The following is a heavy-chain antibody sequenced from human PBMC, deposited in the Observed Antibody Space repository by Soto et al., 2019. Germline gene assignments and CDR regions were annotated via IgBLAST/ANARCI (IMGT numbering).Heavy chain of an antibody. CDR3: ASEGDRGHPGGFDAFYI. Sequence: HPGGSLRRSCAASGFTFSRYWMSWVRQAPGKGLEWVANIKGDGSEKYYVDSVKGRFTISRDNAKNSLYLQMNSLRAEDTAVYYCASEGDRGHPGGFDAFYIWGQGTMVTVSS. V-gene: IGHV3-7*03. J-gene: IGHJ3*02. CDR1: GFTFSRYW. D-gene: IGHD2-21*02. CDR2: IKGDGSEK.